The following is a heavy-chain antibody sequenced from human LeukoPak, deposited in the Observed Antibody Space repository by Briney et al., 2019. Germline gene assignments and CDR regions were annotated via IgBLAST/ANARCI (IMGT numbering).Heavy chain of an antibody. CDR3: ARDILTKQAYSGYDN. Sequence: PGGSLRLSCAASGFTFSRYEMNWVRQAPGKGLEWVSYISRSGSTIYHADSVKGRFTISRDNAKNSLYLQMNSLRDEDTAVYYCARDILTKQAYSGYDNWGQGTLVTVSS. J-gene: IGHJ4*02. CDR2: ISRSGSTI. D-gene: IGHD5-12*01. V-gene: IGHV3-48*03. CDR1: GFTFSRYE.